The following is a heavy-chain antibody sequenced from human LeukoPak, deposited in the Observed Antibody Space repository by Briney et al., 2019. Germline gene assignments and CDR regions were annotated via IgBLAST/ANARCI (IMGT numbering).Heavy chain of an antibody. Sequence: GGSLRLSCAASGFIFSSYWMHWVRHAPGKGPVWVSRINTDGSSTSYADSVKGRFTISRDKAKNTLYLQMNSLRAEDTAVYYCARGGEDYYDSSVFDYWGQGTLVTVSS. D-gene: IGHD3-22*01. CDR2: INTDGSST. CDR3: ARGGEDYYDSSVFDY. V-gene: IGHV3-74*01. J-gene: IGHJ4*02. CDR1: GFIFSSYW.